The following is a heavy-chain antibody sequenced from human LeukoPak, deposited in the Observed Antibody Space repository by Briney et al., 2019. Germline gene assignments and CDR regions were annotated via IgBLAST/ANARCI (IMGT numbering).Heavy chain of an antibody. J-gene: IGHJ5*02. CDR3: ARGQGSSWYLMNWFDP. Sequence: SQTLSLTCSVSGGSISSGSYYWSWIRQPAGKGLEWIGRIYTSGITNYNPSLQSRVTISVDTSKNQCSLKLSSVTAADTAAYYCARGQGSSWYLMNWFDPWGQGTLVTVSS. D-gene: IGHD6-13*01. CDR1: GGSISSGSYY. CDR2: IYTSGIT. V-gene: IGHV4-61*02.